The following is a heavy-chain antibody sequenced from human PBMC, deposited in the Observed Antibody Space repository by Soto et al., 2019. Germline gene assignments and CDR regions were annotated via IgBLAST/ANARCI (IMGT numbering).Heavy chain of an antibody. J-gene: IGHJ3*02. CDR1: CSSIRSSY. CDR2: VYNSGST. D-gene: IGHD1-26*01. Sequence: SATLSLTFSFICSSIRSSYWPWFRRPPGKGLEWIGYVYNSGSTTYSPSFKSRVTISVDTSKNQFSLKLTSVTAADTAVYYCAREGGGSYGAFDIWGQGTMVT. CDR3: AREGGGSYGAFDI. V-gene: IGHV4-59*01.